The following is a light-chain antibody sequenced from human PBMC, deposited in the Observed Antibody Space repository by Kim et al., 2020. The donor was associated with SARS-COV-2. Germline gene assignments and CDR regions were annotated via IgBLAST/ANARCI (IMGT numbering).Light chain of an antibody. J-gene: IGLJ3*02. V-gene: IGLV1-44*01. Sequence: ELTQPPSASGTPGHRVTISCSGSSSNIGSNTVNWYQRLPGTAPKLLIYYNNERPSGVPDRFSGSKSGTSASLAISGLQSEDEADYYCAAWDDSLNAVVFGGGTQLTVL. CDR2: YNN. CDR1: SSNIGSNT. CDR3: AAWDDSLNAVV.